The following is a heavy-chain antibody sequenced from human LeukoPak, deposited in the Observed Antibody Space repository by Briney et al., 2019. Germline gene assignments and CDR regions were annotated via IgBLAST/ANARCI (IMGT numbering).Heavy chain of an antibody. Sequence: GGSLRLSCAASGFTFSSSAMSWVRQAPGKGLEWVSAISNNGGYTYYADSVKGRFTISRDNSKNTLYLQMNTLRAEDTAVYYCAKDSIAVAGHFDYWGQGTLVTVSS. CDR1: GFTFSSSA. V-gene: IGHV3-23*01. CDR2: ISNNGGYT. CDR3: AKDSIAVAGHFDY. D-gene: IGHD6-19*01. J-gene: IGHJ4*02.